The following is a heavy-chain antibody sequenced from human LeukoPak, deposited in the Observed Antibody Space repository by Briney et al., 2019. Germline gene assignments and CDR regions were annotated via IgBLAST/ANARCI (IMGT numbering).Heavy chain of an antibody. Sequence: SETLSLTCTVSGGSISSNNYYWGWIRQPPGKGLERIGYIYYSGSTNYNPSLKSRVTISVDTSKNQFSLKLSSVTAADTAVYYCARDSWRRNWFDPWGQGTLVTVSS. V-gene: IGHV4-61*01. J-gene: IGHJ5*02. D-gene: IGHD3-3*01. CDR3: ARDSWRRNWFDP. CDR1: GGSISSNNYY. CDR2: IYYSGST.